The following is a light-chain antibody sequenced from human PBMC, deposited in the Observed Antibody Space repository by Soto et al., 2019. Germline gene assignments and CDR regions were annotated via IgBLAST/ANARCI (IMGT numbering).Light chain of an antibody. J-gene: IGKJ1*01. CDR1: QSISAW. Sequence: DIQMTQSPSTLSASVGDRVTITCRASQSISAWLAWYQQRPGKAPKLLLYKASTLGTAVPSRFSCSGSGTEFTLIISSLQPDDSATYYCQQYDNYPWTFGQGTKV. CDR3: QQYDNYPWT. V-gene: IGKV1-5*03. CDR2: KAS.